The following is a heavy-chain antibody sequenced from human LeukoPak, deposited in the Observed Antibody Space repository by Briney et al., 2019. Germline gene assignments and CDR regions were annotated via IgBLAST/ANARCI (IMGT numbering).Heavy chain of an antibody. CDR2: ISYDGSNK. CDR3: AKRPDSSWYPSVPFDY. J-gene: IGHJ4*02. V-gene: IGHV3-30*18. D-gene: IGHD6-13*01. CDR1: GFTFSTYA. Sequence: GGSLRLSCAASGFTFSTYAMHWVRQAPGKGLEWVAVISYDGSNKYYADSVKGRFTISRDNSKNTLYLQMNSLRAEDTAVYYCAKRPDSSWYPSVPFDYWGQGTLVTVSS.